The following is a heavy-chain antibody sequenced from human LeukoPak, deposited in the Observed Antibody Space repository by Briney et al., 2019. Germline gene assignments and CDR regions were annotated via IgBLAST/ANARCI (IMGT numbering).Heavy chain of an antibody. CDR1: GFTFSSYA. D-gene: IGHD3-10*01. J-gene: IGHJ4*02. Sequence: GRSLRLSCAASGFTFSSYAMHWVRQAPGKGLEWVAVISYDGSNKYYADSVKGRFTISRDNSKNTLYLQMNSLRAEDTAVYYCARAHGSGSYYNPSGYWGQGTLVTVSS. CDR3: ARAHGSGSYYNPSGY. V-gene: IGHV3-30-3*01. CDR2: ISYDGSNK.